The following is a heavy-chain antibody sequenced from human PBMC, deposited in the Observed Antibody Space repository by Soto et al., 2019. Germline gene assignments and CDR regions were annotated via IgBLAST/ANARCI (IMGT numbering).Heavy chain of an antibody. J-gene: IGHJ4*02. CDR1: GFTFSSYS. D-gene: IGHD6-13*01. Sequence: PGGSLRLSCAASGFTFSSYSMNWVRQAPGKGLEWVSYISSSSSTIYYADSVKGRFTISRDNAKNSLYLQMNSLRDADTAVYYCARDLALYSSSWYSFVYWCQGTLVTVSS. V-gene: IGHV3-48*02. CDR2: ISSSSSTI. CDR3: ARDLALYSSSWYSFVY.